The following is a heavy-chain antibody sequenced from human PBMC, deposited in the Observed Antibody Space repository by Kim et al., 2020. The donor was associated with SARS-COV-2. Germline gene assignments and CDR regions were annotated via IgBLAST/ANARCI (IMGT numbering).Heavy chain of an antibody. V-gene: IGHV3-30*04. CDR1: GFTFSSYA. CDR3: ARGGVGQYTMVRGVIMYYYGMDV. Sequence: GGSLRLSCAASGFTFSSYAMHWVRQAPGKGLEWVAVISYDGSNKYYADSVKGRFTISRDNSKNTLYLKMNSLRAEETAVYYCARGGVGQYTMVRGVIMYYYGMDVWGQGTTVTVSS. J-gene: IGHJ6*02. CDR2: ISYDGSNK. D-gene: IGHD3-10*01.